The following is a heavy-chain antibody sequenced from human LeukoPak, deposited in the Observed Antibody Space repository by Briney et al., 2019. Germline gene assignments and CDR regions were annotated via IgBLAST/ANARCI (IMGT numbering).Heavy chain of an antibody. J-gene: IGHJ4*02. CDR2: ISSSSSYV. CDR1: GFTFSSYS. D-gene: IGHD5-12*01. CDR3: ARVSGYSGYGNY. V-gene: IGHV3-21*01. Sequence: GGSLRLSCAASGFTFSSYSMNWVRQAPGKGLEWVSSISSSSSYVYYADSVKGRSTISRDNAKNSLYLQMNSLRAEDTAVYYCARVSGYSGYGNYWGQGTLVTVSS.